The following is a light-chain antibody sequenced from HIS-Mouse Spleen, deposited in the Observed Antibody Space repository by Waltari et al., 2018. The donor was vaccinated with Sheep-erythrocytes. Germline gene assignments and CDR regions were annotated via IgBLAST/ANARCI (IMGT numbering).Light chain of an antibody. Sequence: QSALTQPPSASGSPGQSVTIPCTGTSSDVGGYNYVSWYQQHPGKAPKLMIYEVSKRPSGVPDRFSGSKSGNTASLTVSGLQAEDEADYYCSSYAGSNNWVFGGGSQADRP. CDR2: EVS. CDR3: SSYAGSNNWV. J-gene: IGLJ3*02. CDR1: SSDVGGYNY. V-gene: IGLV2-8*01.